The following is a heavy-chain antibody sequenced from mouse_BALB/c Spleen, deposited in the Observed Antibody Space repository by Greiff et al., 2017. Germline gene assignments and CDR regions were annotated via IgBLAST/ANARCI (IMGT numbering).Heavy chain of an antibody. V-gene: IGHV5-6-5*01. CDR1: GFTFSSYA. CDR3: AREGLGAMDY. J-gene: IGHJ4*01. CDR2: ISSGGST. Sequence: EVMLVESGGGLVKPGGSLKLSCAASGFTFSSYAMSWVRQTPEKRLEWVASISSGGSTYYPDSVKGRFTISRDNARNILYLQMSSLRSEDTAMYYCAREGLGAMDYWGQGTSVTVSS.